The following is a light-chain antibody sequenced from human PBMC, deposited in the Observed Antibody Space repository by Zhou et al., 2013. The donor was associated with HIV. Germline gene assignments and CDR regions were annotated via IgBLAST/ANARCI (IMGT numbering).Light chain of an antibody. J-gene: IGKJ1*01. CDR2: AAS. Sequence: DIQMTQSPSSVSASVGDRVTITCRASQGISTWLAWYQQKPGKAPYLLIYAASNLQSGVPSRFSGRGSGTEFTLTISSLQPEDFATYYCQQYKSEPPTFGRGTKVEVK. V-gene: IGKV1-12*01. CDR3: QQYKSEPPT. CDR1: QGISTW.